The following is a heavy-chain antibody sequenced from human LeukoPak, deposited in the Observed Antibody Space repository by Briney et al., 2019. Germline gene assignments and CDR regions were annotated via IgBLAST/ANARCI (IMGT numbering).Heavy chain of an antibody. Sequence: GGSLRLSCAASGFTFSSYSMNWVRQAPGKGLEWVSSISSSSSYIYYADSMKGRFTISRDNAKNTLYLQMNSLRAEDTALYYCARVARGDYYYYYMDVWGKGTTVTVSS. D-gene: IGHD3-10*01. J-gene: IGHJ6*03. CDR2: ISSSSSYI. CDR3: ARVARGDYYYYYMDV. V-gene: IGHV3-21*01. CDR1: GFTFSSYS.